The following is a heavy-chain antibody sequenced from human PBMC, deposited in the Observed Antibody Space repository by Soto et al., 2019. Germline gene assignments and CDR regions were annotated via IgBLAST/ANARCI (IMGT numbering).Heavy chain of an antibody. CDR2: ISSSGSTI. D-gene: IGHD3-16*02. CDR3: ARDEGSIWGSYRYPPAIDY. CDR1: GFTFSDYY. V-gene: IGHV3-11*01. Sequence: GGSLRLSCAASGFTFSDYYMSWIRQAPGKGLEWVSYISSSGSTIYYADSVKGRFTISRDNAKNSLYLQMNSLRAEDTAVYYCARDEGSIWGSYRYPPAIDYWGQGTLVTVSS. J-gene: IGHJ4*02.